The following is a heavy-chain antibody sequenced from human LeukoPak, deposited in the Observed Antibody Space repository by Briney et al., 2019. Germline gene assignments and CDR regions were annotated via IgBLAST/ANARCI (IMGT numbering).Heavy chain of an antibody. CDR1: GSSISSYY. CDR2: IYTSGST. CDR3: AREILLLSQDAFDI. J-gene: IGHJ3*02. Sequence: PSETLSLTCTVSGSSISSYYWSWIRQPAGKGLEWIGRIYTSGSTNYNPSLKSRVTMSVDTSKNQFSLKLSSVTAADTAVYYCAREILLLSQDAFDIWGQGTMVTVSS. V-gene: IGHV4-4*07. D-gene: IGHD2-15*01.